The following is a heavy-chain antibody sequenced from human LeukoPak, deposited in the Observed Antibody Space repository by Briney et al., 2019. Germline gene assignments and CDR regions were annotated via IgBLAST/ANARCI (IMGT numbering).Heavy chain of an antibody. J-gene: IGHJ3*01. D-gene: IGHD1-26*01. CDR2: ISGSGDST. CDR3: ATPTTYSGTYIPFNG. Sequence: GASLRLSCAASGFTFSIYPMSWVRQAPGKGLEWVSAISGSGDSTNYADSVKGRFTISRDTSNNTLYLQMNSLRAEDTAVYYCATPTTYSGTYIPFNGWGQGTMVTVSS. V-gene: IGHV3-23*01. CDR1: GFTFSIYP.